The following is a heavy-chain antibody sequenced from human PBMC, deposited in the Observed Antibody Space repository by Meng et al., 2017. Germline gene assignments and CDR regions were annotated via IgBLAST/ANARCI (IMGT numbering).Heavy chain of an antibody. CDR3: ARRGADYGAFDP. V-gene: IGHV4-30-4*01. CDR1: GGSICSGHYY. J-gene: IGHJ5*02. D-gene: IGHD4/OR15-4a*01. CDR2: IYYSGST. Sequence: QVQLQESGPGRVNPSQTLSLTCTVSGGSICSGHYYWSWIRQPPGKGLEWIGYIYYSGSTHYNPSLKSRVIISLDTSKNQFSLKLSSVTAADTAVYYCARRGADYGAFDPWGQGTLVTVSS.